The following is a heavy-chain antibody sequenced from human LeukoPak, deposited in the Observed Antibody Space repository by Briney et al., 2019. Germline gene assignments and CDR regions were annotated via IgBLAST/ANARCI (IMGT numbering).Heavy chain of an antibody. J-gene: IGHJ6*02. CDR1: GGSISNYF. Sequence: SETLSLTCTVSGGSISNYFWSWIRQPAGKGLEWIGRIHDNGDSNHNPSLKSRLTMSLDTSRNQVSLKLTSVTAADTAVYYCAREERYSGYDRYYYYGMDVWGQGTTVTVSS. CDR2: IHDNGDS. CDR3: AREERYSGYDRYYYYGMDV. D-gene: IGHD5-12*01. V-gene: IGHV4-4*07.